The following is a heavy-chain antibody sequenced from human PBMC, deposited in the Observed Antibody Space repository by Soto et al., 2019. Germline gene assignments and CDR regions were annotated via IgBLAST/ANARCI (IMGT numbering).Heavy chain of an antibody. D-gene: IGHD2-15*01. J-gene: IGHJ5*02. CDR1: GDSVSSNSAA. CDR2: TYYRSKWYN. CDR3: ARDPTYCTGGSCFSGGWFDP. Sequence: SQTLSLTCVISGDSVSSNSAAWNWIRQSPSRGLEWLGRTYYRSKWYNDYTVSVKSRITINPDTSKNQFSLQLDSVTPEDTAVYYCARDPTYCTGGSCFSGGWFDPWGQGTLVTVSS. V-gene: IGHV6-1*01.